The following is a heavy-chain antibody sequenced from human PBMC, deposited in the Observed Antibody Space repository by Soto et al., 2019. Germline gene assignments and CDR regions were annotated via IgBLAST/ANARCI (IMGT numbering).Heavy chain of an antibody. CDR1: GGSISSSSYY. CDR2: IYYSGST. D-gene: IGHD3-3*01. V-gene: IGHV4-39*01. CDR3: ASSITIFGVVPQLDY. J-gene: IGHJ4*02. Sequence: SETLSLTCTVSGGSISSSSYYWGWIRQPPGKGLEWIGSIYYSGSTYYNPSLKSRVTISVDTSKNQFSLKLSSVTAADTAVYYCASSITIFGVVPQLDYWGQGTLVTVSS.